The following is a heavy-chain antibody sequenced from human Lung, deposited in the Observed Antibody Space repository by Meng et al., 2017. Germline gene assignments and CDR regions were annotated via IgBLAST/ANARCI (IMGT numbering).Heavy chain of an antibody. D-gene: IGHD1-26*01. CDR2: TYYRSKWYN. CDR1: GDSVSSNIAS. CDR3: ARDHSGSYYVRFDY. J-gene: IGHJ4*02. V-gene: IGHV6-1*01. Sequence: QVQRHPLGPGLVKPSQTLSLTCDIPGDSVSSNIASWNWFRQSPSRGLEWLGRTYYRSKWYNDYAVSVKSRITINPDTSKNQFSLQLNSVTPEDTAVYYCARDHSGSYYVRFDYWGQGILVTVSS.